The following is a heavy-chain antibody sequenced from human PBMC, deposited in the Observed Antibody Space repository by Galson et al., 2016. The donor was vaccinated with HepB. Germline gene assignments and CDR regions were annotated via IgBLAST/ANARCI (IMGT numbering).Heavy chain of an antibody. J-gene: IGHJ4*02. CDR3: ARHRSGIAAD. CDR2: IFPRDSDI. D-gene: IGHD6-13*01. Sequence: QSGAEVKKPGESLKISCKGSGYSLSSYWIGWVRQMPGKGLEWMGIIFPRDSDIRYSPSFEGQVSISAGKSINTAYLHWSSLKASDTAMYFCARHRSGIAADWGQGTLVTVSS. V-gene: IGHV5-51*01. CDR1: GYSLSSYW.